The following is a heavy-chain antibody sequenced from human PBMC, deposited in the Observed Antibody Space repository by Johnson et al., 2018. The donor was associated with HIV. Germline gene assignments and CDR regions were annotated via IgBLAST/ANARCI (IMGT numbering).Heavy chain of an antibody. V-gene: IGHV3-30*04. CDR2: ISYDGSNK. D-gene: IGHD3-3*01. J-gene: IGHJ3*02. CDR1: GFRFSSYA. Sequence: VQLVESGGGVVQPGRSLRLSCVASGFRFSSYAVHWVRQAPGKGLECVAVISYDGSNKYYAASVKGRFTISRDNSKNTMYLQMNSLRAEDTAVYYCARTTLRFLDRGDDAFDIWGQGTMVTVSS. CDR3: ARTTLRFLDRGDDAFDI.